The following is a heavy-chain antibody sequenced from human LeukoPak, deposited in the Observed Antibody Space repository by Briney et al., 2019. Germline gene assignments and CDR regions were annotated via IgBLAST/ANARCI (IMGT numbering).Heavy chain of an antibody. CDR3: ARAPRPIPYYYDRSGYYYMDV. V-gene: IGHV3-7*01. Sequence: GGSLRLSCAASGFTFSSYWMSWVRQAPGKGLEWVANIKQDGSEKYYVDSVKGRLTISRDNAKNSLYLQMNSLRAEDTAVYYCARAPRPIPYYYDRSGYYYMDVWGKGTTVTVSS. J-gene: IGHJ6*03. CDR2: IKQDGSEK. CDR1: GFTFSSYW. D-gene: IGHD3-22*01.